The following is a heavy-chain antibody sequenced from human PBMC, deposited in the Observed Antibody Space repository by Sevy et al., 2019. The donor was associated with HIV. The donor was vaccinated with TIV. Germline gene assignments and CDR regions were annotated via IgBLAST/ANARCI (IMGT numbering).Heavy chain of an antibody. D-gene: IGHD2-15*01. Sequence: GGSQRLSCAASGFTFSNYGMHWVRQAPGKGLEWVAVISYDRSNQYYADSVQGRFTISRDNSKNTLYLQMNSLSTEDTAVYYCAKGAVDCSDGTCYSAYYYSVMDVWGQGTTVTVSS. V-gene: IGHV3-30*18. CDR3: AKGAVDCSDGTCYSAYYYSVMDV. CDR1: GFTFSNYG. J-gene: IGHJ6*02. CDR2: ISYDRSNQ.